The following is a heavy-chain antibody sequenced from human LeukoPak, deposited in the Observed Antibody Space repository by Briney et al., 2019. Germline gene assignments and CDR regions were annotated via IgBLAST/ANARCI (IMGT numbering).Heavy chain of an antibody. J-gene: IGHJ4*02. CDR1: GFTFSSYS. CDR3: ARDYDYGDYPGY. Sequence: GGSLRLSCAASGFTFSSYSMNWVRQAPGKGLEWLSYISSSSSIIYYADSVKGRFTISRDNAKNSLYLQMNSLRAEDTALYYCARDYDYGDYPGYWGQGTLVTVSS. CDR2: ISSSSSII. V-gene: IGHV3-48*04. D-gene: IGHD4-17*01.